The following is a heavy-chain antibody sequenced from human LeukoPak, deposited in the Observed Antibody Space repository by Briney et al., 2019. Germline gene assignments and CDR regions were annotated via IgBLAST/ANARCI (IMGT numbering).Heavy chain of an antibody. CDR3: AREHYYDSSGAPFDY. CDR2: IIPIFGTA. D-gene: IGHD3-22*01. Sequence: GASVKVSCKASGGTFISYAISWVRQAPGQGLEWMGGIIPIFGTASYAQKFQGRVTITADESTSTAYMELSSLRSEDTAVYYCAREHYYDSSGAPFDYWGQGTLVTVSS. CDR1: GGTFISYA. V-gene: IGHV1-69*13. J-gene: IGHJ4*02.